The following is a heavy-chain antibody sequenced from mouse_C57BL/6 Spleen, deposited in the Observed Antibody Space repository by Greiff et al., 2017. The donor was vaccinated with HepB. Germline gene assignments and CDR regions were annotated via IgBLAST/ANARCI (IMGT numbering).Heavy chain of an antibody. V-gene: IGHV1-80*01. CDR2: IYPGDGDT. D-gene: IGHD2-3*01. CDR3: ARGRDDGYYGYAMDY. Sequence: VKLQESGAELVKPGASVKISCKASGYAFSSYWMNWVKQRPGKGLEWIGQIYPGDGDTNYNGKFKGKATLTADKSSSTAYMQLSSLTSEDSAVYFCARGRDDGYYGYAMDYWGQGTSVTVSS. J-gene: IGHJ4*01. CDR1: GYAFSSYW.